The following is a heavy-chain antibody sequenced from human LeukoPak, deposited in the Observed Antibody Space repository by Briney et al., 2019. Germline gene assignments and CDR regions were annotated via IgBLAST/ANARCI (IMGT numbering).Heavy chain of an antibody. CDR2: MNPNSGNT. J-gene: IGHJ4*02. CDR3: ARGGRPKVTPHLGY. CDR1: GYTFTSYD. D-gene: IGHD3-16*01. V-gene: IGHV1-8*01. Sequence: ASVKVSCKASGYTFTSYDINGGEQAPGQGLDWMGWMNPNSGNTGYAQKFQGRVTMTRNTSISTAYMELSSLRSEDTAVYYCARGGRPKVTPHLGYWGQGTLVTVSS.